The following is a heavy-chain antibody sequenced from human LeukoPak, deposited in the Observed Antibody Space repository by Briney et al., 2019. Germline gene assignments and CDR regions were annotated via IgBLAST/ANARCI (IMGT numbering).Heavy chain of an antibody. CDR3: ASHRRSHGAEY. CDR1: GGSFGLTS. D-gene: IGHD5-18*01. V-gene: IGHV4-59*01. CDR2: VYYTGST. Sequence: SETLSLTCTFSGGSFGLTSGSWIRHPPGRGLEFIGYVYYTGSTDYSPSRKSRLTISADTAKNQFSLKLRSVTAADTAVYYCASHRRSHGAEYWGQGTLVTVSS. J-gene: IGHJ4*02.